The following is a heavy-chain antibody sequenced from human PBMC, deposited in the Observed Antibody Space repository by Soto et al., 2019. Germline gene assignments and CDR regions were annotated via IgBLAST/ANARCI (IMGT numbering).Heavy chain of an antibody. J-gene: IGHJ4*02. CDR3: ASNSYGYTFYDY. CDR1: GGSISSSSYY. Sequence: AXXTLSLTFTVSGGSISSSSYYWGLIRQPPGKGLEWIGSIFYSGSTYYNPSLKSRVTISVDTSKNQFSLKLSSVTAADTAVYYCASNSYGYTFYDYWDQGTLVTVSS. CDR2: IFYSGST. D-gene: IGHD5-18*01. V-gene: IGHV4-39*01.